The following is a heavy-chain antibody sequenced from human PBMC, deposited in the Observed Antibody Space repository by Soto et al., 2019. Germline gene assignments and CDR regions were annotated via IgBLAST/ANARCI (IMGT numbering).Heavy chain of an antibody. D-gene: IGHD3-10*01. CDR3: ARGPGDLGYLDY. V-gene: IGHV1-8*01. CDR1: GYTFTSYD. CDR2: MNPYNGNT. Sequence: QVQLVQSGAEVKKPGASVKVSCRASGYTFTSYDIIWVRQAPGQGLECMGWMNPYNGNTGYAQNFQGRVTMTRNTSISTAYMELSSLGSEDTAVYYCARGPGDLGYLDYWGQGALVTVSS. J-gene: IGHJ4*02.